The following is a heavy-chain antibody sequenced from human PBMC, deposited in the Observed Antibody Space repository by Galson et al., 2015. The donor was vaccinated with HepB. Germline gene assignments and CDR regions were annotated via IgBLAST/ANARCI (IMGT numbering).Heavy chain of an antibody. Sequence: SLRLSCAASGFTFSSYAMHWVRQAPGKGLEWVAVISHDGSNKYYADSVKGRFTISRDNSKNTLYLQMNSLRAEDTAVYYCARGSVTRFLEWLSQYYYYGMDVWGQGTTVTVSS. CDR2: ISHDGSNK. D-gene: IGHD3-3*01. CDR1: GFTFSSYA. J-gene: IGHJ6*02. V-gene: IGHV3-30*04. CDR3: ARGSVTRFLEWLSQYYYYGMDV.